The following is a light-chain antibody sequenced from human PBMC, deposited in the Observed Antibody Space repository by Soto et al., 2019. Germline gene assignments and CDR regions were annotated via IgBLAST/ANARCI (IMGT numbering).Light chain of an antibody. Sequence: EIVMTQSPATLSVSPGERATLSCRASQCVNSNCLAWYQQKPGQAPRLLIYGISKRATDIPDRFSGSGSGTEFTLTISSLQPEDFATYYCQQHGQWPITFGQGTRLEIK. CDR3: QQHGQWPIT. J-gene: IGKJ5*01. CDR2: GIS. CDR1: QCVNSN. V-gene: IGKV3D-15*01.